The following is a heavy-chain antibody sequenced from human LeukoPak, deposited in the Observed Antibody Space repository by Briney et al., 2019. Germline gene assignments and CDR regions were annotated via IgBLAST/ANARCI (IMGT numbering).Heavy chain of an antibody. D-gene: IGHD3-10*01. CDR3: ATHSGTPGGGDTFDI. V-gene: IGHV3-48*01. CDR1: GFTFSSYS. Sequence: GGSLRLSCAASGFTFSSYSMNWVRQAPGKGLEWVSSISSSSSTIYYADSVKGRFTISRDNAKNSLYLQMNSLRAEDTAVYYCATHSGTPGGGDTFDIWGQGAMVTVSS. J-gene: IGHJ3*02. CDR2: ISSSSSTI.